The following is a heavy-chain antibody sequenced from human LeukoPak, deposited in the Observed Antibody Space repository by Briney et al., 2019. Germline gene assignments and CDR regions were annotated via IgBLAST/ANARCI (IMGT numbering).Heavy chain of an antibody. CDR2: IKSETDGGTT. CDR3: TRRSSAAGRQYFDC. Sequence: GGSLRLSCAASGFTFCSAWMYWVRQAPGKGLEWVGRIKSETDGGTTDYAAPVKGTFTISRVDSENTLYLQMNSLKTEDTAVYYCTRRSSAAGRQYFDCWGQRTLVTVSS. CDR1: GFTFCSAW. V-gene: IGHV3-15*07. J-gene: IGHJ4*02. D-gene: IGHD6-13*01.